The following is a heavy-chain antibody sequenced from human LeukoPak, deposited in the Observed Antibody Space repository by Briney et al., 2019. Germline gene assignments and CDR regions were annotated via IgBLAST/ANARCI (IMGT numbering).Heavy chain of an antibody. D-gene: IGHD1-26*01. CDR3: AKCPNGELLADY. CDR2: ISGSGGST. J-gene: IGHJ4*02. CDR1: GFTFSSYA. Sequence: GGSLRLSCAASGFTFSSYAMSWVRQAPGKGLEWVLAISGSGGSTYYADSVKGRFTISRDNSKNTLYLQMNSLRAEDTAVYYCAKCPNGELLADYWGQGTLVTVSS. V-gene: IGHV3-23*01.